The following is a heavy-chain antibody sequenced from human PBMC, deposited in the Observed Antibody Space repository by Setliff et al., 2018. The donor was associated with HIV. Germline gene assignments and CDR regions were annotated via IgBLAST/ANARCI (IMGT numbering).Heavy chain of an antibody. CDR2: IYDGGTT. CDR3: VRRDVSFLFGQFDS. D-gene: IGHD3-10*02. Sequence: PSETLSLTCDVSGYSINNIHYWGWIRQPPGKGLECLGNIYDGGTTYHNPSLKARVTISIETSKAQFSLKLISVTAADTAVYYCVRRDVSFLFGQFDSWGQGILVTVSS. J-gene: IGHJ4*02. CDR1: GYSINNIHY. V-gene: IGHV4-38-2*01.